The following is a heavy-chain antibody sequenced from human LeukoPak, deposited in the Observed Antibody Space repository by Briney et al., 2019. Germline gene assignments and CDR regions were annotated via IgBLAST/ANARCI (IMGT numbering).Heavy chain of an antibody. CDR2: IYYSGST. Sequence: SETLSLTCTVSGGSISSSSYYWGWIRQPPGKGLEWIGSIYYSGSTYYNPSLKSRVTISVDTSKNQFSLKLSSVTAADTAVYYCARRSFDRGYSYGYWGDYWGQGTLVTVSS. CDR1: GGSISSSSYY. CDR3: ARRSFDRGYSYGYWGDY. V-gene: IGHV4-39*01. D-gene: IGHD5-18*01. J-gene: IGHJ4*02.